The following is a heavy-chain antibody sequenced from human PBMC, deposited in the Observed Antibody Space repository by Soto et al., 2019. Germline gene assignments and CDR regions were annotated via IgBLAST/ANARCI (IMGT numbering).Heavy chain of an antibody. Sequence: PGGSLRLSCAASGFSVRTNYMSWVRQAPGKGLEWVSVFECGGSIYYADSVKGRFIISRDYARNTVDLQLNSLRADDTAVYYCARAGVTPDFFDYWGQGTLVTVSS. CDR3: ARAGVTPDFFDY. J-gene: IGHJ4*02. CDR1: GFSVRTNY. D-gene: IGHD2-21*02. CDR2: FECGGSI. V-gene: IGHV3-53*01.